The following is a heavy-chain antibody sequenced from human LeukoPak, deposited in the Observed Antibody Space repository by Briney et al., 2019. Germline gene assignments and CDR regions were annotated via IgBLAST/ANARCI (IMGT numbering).Heavy chain of an antibody. CDR2: IYYGGST. V-gene: IGHV4-59*01. J-gene: IGHJ4*02. CDR1: GDSINSNY. Sequence: PSETLSLXCSVSGDSINSNYWSWMRQPPGKGLEWIGYIYYGGSTNYNPSLKSRVSMSVDTSKNQFSLNLSSVTAADTAVYHCARLLAGCPGGRCRAHFDYWGQGTLVTVSS. D-gene: IGHD2-15*01. CDR3: ARLLAGCPGGRCRAHFDY.